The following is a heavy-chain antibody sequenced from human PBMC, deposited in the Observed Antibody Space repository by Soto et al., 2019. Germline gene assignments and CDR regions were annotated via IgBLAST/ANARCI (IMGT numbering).Heavy chain of an antibody. Sequence: ESGGGGVQPGRSLRLSCAASGFTFSSYGMHWVRQAPGKGLEWVAVISYDGSNKYYADSVKGRFTIARDNSKNTLYLQMNSLRAEDTAVYYCAKDRRKVVVAAPFDYWGQGTLVTVSS. CDR3: AKDRRKVVVAAPFDY. J-gene: IGHJ4*02. D-gene: IGHD2-15*01. CDR2: ISYDGSNK. V-gene: IGHV3-30*18. CDR1: GFTFSSYG.